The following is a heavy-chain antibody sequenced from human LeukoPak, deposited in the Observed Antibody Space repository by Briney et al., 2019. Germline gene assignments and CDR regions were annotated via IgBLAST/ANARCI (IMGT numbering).Heavy chain of an antibody. J-gene: IGHJ4*02. CDR3: AKTSRAYSNYDSPFDY. Sequence: SGGSLRLSCAASGFTFSSYVMSWVRQAPGTGLEWVSAISRGGGTTYYADSVKGRFTISRDNSKNTLYLQMTSLRAEDTAVYYCAKTSRAYSNYDSPFDYWGQGTLVTVSS. D-gene: IGHD5-12*01. CDR1: GFTFSSYV. V-gene: IGHV3-23*01. CDR2: ISRGGGTT.